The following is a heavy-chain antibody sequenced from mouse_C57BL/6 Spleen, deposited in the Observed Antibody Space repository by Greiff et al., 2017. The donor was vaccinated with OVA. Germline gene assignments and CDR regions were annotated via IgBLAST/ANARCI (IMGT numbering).Heavy chain of an antibody. CDR3: ARMYCYGSSYWYFDV. CDR2: IYPGSGST. J-gene: IGHJ1*03. V-gene: IGHV1-55*01. CDR1: GYTFTSYW. D-gene: IGHD1-1*01. Sequence: QVQLQQPGAELVKPGASVKMSCKASGYTFTSYWITWVKQRPGQGLEWIGDIYPGSGSTNYNEKFKSKATLTVDTSSSTAYMQLSSLTSEDSAVYYCARMYCYGSSYWYFDVWGTGTTVTVSS.